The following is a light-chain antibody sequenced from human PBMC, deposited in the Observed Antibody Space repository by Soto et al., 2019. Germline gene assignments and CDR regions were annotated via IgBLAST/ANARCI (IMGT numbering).Light chain of an antibody. CDR3: ATWDDSLKGV. CDR2: TNN. J-gene: IGLJ1*01. Sequence: QSVLTQPPSASGTPGQRVTISCSGSTSNIGSHSVNWFQHLPGTAPKLLINTNNQRPSGVPDRISGYKSGTSASLVISGLQSEDEADYYCATWDDSLKGVFGTGTKLTVL. V-gene: IGLV1-44*01. CDR1: TSNIGSHS.